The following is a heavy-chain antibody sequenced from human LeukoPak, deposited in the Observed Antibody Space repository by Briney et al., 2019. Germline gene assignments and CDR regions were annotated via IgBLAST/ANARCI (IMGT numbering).Heavy chain of an antibody. Sequence: PSETLSLTCTVSGGSISSGSYYWSWIRQPAGKGLEWIGRIYTSGSTNYNPSLKSRVTISVDTSKNQFSLKLSSVTAADTAVYYCARESRRHYYDSRGPRYYYYYMDVWGKGTTVTISS. V-gene: IGHV4-61*02. J-gene: IGHJ6*03. CDR2: IYTSGST. CDR3: ARESRRHYYDSRGPRYYYYYMDV. D-gene: IGHD3-22*01. CDR1: GGSISSGSYY.